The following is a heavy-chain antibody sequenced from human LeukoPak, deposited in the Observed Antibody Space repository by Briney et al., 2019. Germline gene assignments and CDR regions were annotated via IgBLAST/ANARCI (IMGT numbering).Heavy chain of an antibody. CDR1: GFTFSSYA. V-gene: IGHV3-64*04. Sequence: PGGSLRLSCSASGFTFSSYAMHWVRQAPGKGLEYVSAISSNGGSTYYADSVKGRFTISRDNSKNTLYLQMNSLTAEDTALYYCAKDDSSGYFRFDYWGQGTLVTVSS. CDR3: AKDDSSGYFRFDY. J-gene: IGHJ4*02. CDR2: ISSNGGST. D-gene: IGHD3-22*01.